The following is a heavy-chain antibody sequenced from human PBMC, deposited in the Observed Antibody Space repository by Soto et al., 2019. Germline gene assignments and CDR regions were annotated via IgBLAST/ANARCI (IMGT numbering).Heavy chain of an antibody. D-gene: IGHD2-15*01. CDR2: IYYSGST. V-gene: IGHV4-39*01. Sequence: QLQLQESGPGLVKPSETLSLTCTVSGGSISSSSYYWGWIRQPPGKGLEWIGSIYYSGSTYYNPSLKSRVPISVDTSKNQFSLKLSSVTAADTAVYYCARLKRGSAATGLNPWGQGTLVTVSS. CDR1: GGSISSSSYY. J-gene: IGHJ5*02. CDR3: ARLKRGSAATGLNP.